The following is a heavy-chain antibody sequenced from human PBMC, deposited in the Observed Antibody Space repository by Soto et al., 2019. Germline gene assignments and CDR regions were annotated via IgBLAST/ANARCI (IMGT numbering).Heavy chain of an antibody. Sequence: GASVKVSCKASGYTFTGYYMHWVRQAPGQRLEWMGWINPNSGGTNYAQKFQGWVTTTRDTSISTAYMELSRLRSDDTAVYYCARAINYYDSSGYYPGWAFDIWGQGTMVTVSS. CDR3: ARAINYYDSSGYYPGWAFDI. V-gene: IGHV1-2*04. CDR2: INPNSGGT. J-gene: IGHJ3*02. CDR1: GYTFTGYY. D-gene: IGHD3-22*01.